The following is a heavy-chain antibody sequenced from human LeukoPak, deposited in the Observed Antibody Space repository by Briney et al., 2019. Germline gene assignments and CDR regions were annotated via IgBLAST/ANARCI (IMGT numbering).Heavy chain of an antibody. V-gene: IGHV1-69*05. Sequence: GASVKVSCKASGGTFSSYAISWVRQAPGQGLEWMGGIIPIFGTANYAQKFQGRVTMTRDTSTSTVYMELSSLRSEDTAVYYCAREDPNSSSREEFDYWGQGTLVTVSS. CDR3: AREDPNSSSREEFDY. J-gene: IGHJ4*02. D-gene: IGHD6-13*01. CDR2: IIPIFGTA. CDR1: GGTFSSYA.